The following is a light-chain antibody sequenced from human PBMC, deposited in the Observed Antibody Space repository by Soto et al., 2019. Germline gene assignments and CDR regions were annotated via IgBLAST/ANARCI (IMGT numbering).Light chain of an antibody. CDR1: SSNIGAGYD. CDR2: GNS. Sequence: QSVLTQPPSVSGAPGQRVTISCTGSSSNIGAGYDVHWYQQLPGTAPKLLIYGNSNRPSGVPDRFSGSKSGTSASLAITGVQEADEADYYCQSYDSSLSGSNVVFGGGTKLTVL. V-gene: IGLV1-40*01. CDR3: QSYDSSLSGSNVV. J-gene: IGLJ2*01.